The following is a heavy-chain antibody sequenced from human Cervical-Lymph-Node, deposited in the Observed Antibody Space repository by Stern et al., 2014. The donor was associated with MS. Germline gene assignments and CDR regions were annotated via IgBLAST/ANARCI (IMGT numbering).Heavy chain of an antibody. V-gene: IGHV4-31*03. D-gene: IGHD1-26*01. CDR1: GDSISSGGYY. CDR3: ARDVGREDWFDP. J-gene: IGHJ5*02. Sequence: QLQLQESGPGLVKPSQNLSLTCTVSGDSISSGGYYWSWLRQRPGKGLEWIGYIYHSGSTYYNPSLKSRVSISVDTSKNQFSLKLKSVTAADTAVYYCARDVGREDWFDPWGQGTLVTVSS. CDR2: IYHSGST.